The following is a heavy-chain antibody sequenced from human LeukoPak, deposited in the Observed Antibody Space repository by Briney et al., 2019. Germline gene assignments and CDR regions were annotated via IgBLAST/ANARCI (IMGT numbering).Heavy chain of an antibody. CDR3: AELGITMIGGV. CDR2: ISSSGSTI. V-gene: IGHV3-48*03. Sequence: GGSLRLSCAASGFTFSSFKMNWVGQAPGKGWEGVSYISSSGSTIYYADSVKGRFTISRDNAKNSLYLQMNSLRAEDTAVYYCAELGITMIGGVWGKGTTVTISS. CDR1: GFTFSSFK. J-gene: IGHJ6*04. D-gene: IGHD3-10*02.